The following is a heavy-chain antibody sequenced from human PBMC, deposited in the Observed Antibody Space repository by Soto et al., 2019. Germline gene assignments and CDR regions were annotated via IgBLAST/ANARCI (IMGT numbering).Heavy chain of an antibody. D-gene: IGHD1-26*01. CDR2: IIPIFGTA. J-gene: IGHJ3*02. V-gene: IGHV1-69*13. CDR3: ARPLLNDAFDI. CDR1: GGTFSSYA. Sequence: SVQVSCKASGGTFSSYAISWARQAPGQGLEWMGGIIPIFGTANYAQKFQGRVTITADESTGTAYMELSSLRSEDTAVYYCARPLLNDAFDIWGQGTMVTVSS.